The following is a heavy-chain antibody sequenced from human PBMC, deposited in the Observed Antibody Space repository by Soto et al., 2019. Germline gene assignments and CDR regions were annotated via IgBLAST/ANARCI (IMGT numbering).Heavy chain of an antibody. J-gene: IGHJ4*02. CDR3: ARDLGNMITFGGVIESYYFDY. CDR2: ISSSSSTI. CDR1: GFTFSSYS. V-gene: IGHV3-48*01. Sequence: PGESLKISCAASGFTFSSYSMNWVRQAPGKGLEWVSYISSSSSTIYYADSVKGRLTISRDNAKNSLYLQMNSLRAEDTAVYYCARDLGNMITFGGVIESYYFDYWGQGTLVTVSS. D-gene: IGHD3-16*02.